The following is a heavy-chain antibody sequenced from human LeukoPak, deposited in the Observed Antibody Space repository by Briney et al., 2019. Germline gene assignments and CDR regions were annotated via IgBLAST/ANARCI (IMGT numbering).Heavy chain of an antibody. J-gene: IGHJ4*02. Sequence: SETLSLTCTVSGYSISSGYYWGWIRQPPGKGLEWIGSIYRSGSTYYNPSLKSRVTISVDTSKNQFSLKLSSVTAADTAVYYCARVGSGYSHFDYWGQGTLVTVSS. V-gene: IGHV4-38-2*02. CDR1: GYSISSGYY. CDR2: IYRSGST. CDR3: ARVGSGYSHFDY. D-gene: IGHD3-22*01.